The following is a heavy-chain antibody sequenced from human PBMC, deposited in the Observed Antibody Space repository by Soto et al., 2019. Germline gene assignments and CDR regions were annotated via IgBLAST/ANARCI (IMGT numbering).Heavy chain of an antibody. V-gene: IGHV1-69*01. Sequence: QVQLVQSGAEVKKPGSSVKVSCKASGGTFKNSATSWLRQAPGQGLEWMGGILVIFNTANYAQKFHGRVTITADESATTAYMELSSLKSDDTAVYFCARSQCRNGVCYRLSPGLDVWGPGTTVTVSS. J-gene: IGHJ6*02. CDR1: GGTFKNSA. CDR3: ARSQCRNGVCYRLSPGLDV. CDR2: ILVIFNTA. D-gene: IGHD2-8*01.